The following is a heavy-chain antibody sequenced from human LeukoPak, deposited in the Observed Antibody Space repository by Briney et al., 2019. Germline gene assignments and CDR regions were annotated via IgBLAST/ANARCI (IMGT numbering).Heavy chain of an antibody. CDR3: ARGKGYYYDSRGYYHVHYFDY. CDR2: IIPIFGTA. J-gene: IGHJ4*02. V-gene: IGHV1-69*05. Sequence: SVKVSCKASGGTFSSYAISWVRQAPGQGLEWMGGIIPIFGTANYAQKFQGRVTITTDESTSTAYMELSSLRSEDTAVYYCARGKGYYYDSRGYYHVHYFDYWGQGTLVTVSS. D-gene: IGHD3-22*01. CDR1: GGTFSSYA.